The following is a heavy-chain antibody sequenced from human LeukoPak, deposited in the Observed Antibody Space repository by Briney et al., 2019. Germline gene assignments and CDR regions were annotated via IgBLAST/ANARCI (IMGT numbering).Heavy chain of an antibody. CDR1: GGSISSGGYY. CDR3: AREGSYGSAFDY. D-gene: IGHD3-10*01. CDR2: IYYSGST. J-gene: IGHJ4*02. Sequence: PSGTLSLTCTVSGGSISSGGYYWSWIRQHPGKGLEWIGYIYYSGSTYYNPSLKSRVTISVDTSKNQFSLKLSSVTAADTAVYYCAREGSYGSAFDYWGQGTLVTVSS. V-gene: IGHV4-31*03.